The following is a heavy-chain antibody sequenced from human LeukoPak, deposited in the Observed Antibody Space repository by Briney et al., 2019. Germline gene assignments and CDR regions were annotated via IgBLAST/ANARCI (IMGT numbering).Heavy chain of an antibody. CDR2: IYPGDSET. J-gene: IGHJ4*02. V-gene: IGHV5-51*01. CDR1: GYRFSSYW. D-gene: IGHD3-16*01. CDR3: ARRMLTTTGFDY. Sequence: GESLQISCKGAGYRFSSYWIAWVRQMPGKGLEWMGIIYPGDSETRNSPSIQGQVTISADKSTSTAYLQWSSLKASDTAMYYCARRMLTTTGFDYWGQGTLVTVSS.